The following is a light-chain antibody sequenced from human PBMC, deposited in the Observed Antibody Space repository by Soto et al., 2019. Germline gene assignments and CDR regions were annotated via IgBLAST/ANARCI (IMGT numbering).Light chain of an antibody. CDR3: QVWDSISDHVV. V-gene: IGLV3-21*02. J-gene: IGLJ3*02. CDR1: NIGSRS. Sequence: SYELSQPPSVTVAPGQTATITFAGNNIGSRSVHWFQQKPGQAPLLVVYDDGDRPSGIPERFSGSNSGNTATLTISRGEAGDEADYYCQVWDSISDHVVFGGGTKVTVL. CDR2: DDG.